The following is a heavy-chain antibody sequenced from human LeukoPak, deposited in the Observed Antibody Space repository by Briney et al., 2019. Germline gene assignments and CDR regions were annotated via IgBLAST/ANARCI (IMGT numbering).Heavy chain of an antibody. J-gene: IGHJ4*02. CDR1: GGSISSYY. V-gene: IGHV4-4*07. CDR2: IYTSGNT. D-gene: IGHD2-15*01. CDR3: ARVDLRAAFFDY. Sequence: SETLSLTCTVSGGSISSYYWSWIRQPAGKGLEWIGRIYTSGNTGYNPSLKSRVTMSVDTSKNQFSLNLSSVTAADTAVYYCARVDLRAAFFDYWGQGTLVTVSS.